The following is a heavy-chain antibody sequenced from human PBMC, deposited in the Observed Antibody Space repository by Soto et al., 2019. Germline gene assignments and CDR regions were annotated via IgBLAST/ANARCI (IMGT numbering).Heavy chain of an antibody. D-gene: IGHD3-3*01. CDR1: GHSISSGFYY. Sequence: SETLSLTCAVSGHSISSGFYYWGWVRQPPGKRLEWIGSIYHTGSTYYNPSLKSRVTISVDPSKNRLSLKLNSVTAADTAMYFCARYGYYTSARFFDYWGQGILVTVSS. CDR2: IYHTGST. CDR3: ARYGYYTSARFFDY. V-gene: IGHV4-38-2*01. J-gene: IGHJ4*02.